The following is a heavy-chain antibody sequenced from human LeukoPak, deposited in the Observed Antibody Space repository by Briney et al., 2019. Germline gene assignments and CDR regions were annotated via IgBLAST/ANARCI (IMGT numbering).Heavy chain of an antibody. CDR1: GGSISSYY. D-gene: IGHD3-3*01. Sequence: PSETLSLTCTVFGGSISSYYWSWIRQPPGKGLEWIGYIYYSGSTNYNPSLKSRVTISVDTSKNQFSLKLSSVTAADTAVYYCARTRRGGTIFVYGMDVWGQGTTVTVSS. CDR3: ARTRRGGTIFVYGMDV. J-gene: IGHJ6*02. V-gene: IGHV4-59*01. CDR2: IYYSGST.